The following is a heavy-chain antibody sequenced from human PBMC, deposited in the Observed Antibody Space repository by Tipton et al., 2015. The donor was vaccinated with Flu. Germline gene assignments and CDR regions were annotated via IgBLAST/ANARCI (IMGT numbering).Heavy chain of an antibody. J-gene: IGHJ5*02. V-gene: IGHV4-4*09. CDR1: GGYISTYY. D-gene: IGHD4-11*01. CDR3: ARRDYSNYVSEPKNWFDP. CDR2: AHSSGST. Sequence: TLSLTCSVSGGYISTYYWTWIRQSPGKGLEWIASAHSSGSTSHNPSLKSRVTISVDTSKNQFSLRLSSVTAADTAVYYCARRDYSNYVSEPKNWFDPWGQGTLVTVSS.